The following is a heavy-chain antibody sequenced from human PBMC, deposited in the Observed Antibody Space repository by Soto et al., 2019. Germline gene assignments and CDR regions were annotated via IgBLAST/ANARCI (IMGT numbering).Heavy chain of an antibody. CDR2: ISAYNGNT. V-gene: IGHV1-18*01. J-gene: IGHJ6*03. CDR1: GYTFTSYG. D-gene: IGHD3-16*01. Sequence: ASVKVSCKASGYTFTSYGISWVRQAPGQGLEWMGWISAYNGNTNYAQKLQGRVTMTTDTSTSTAHMELRSLRSDDTAVYYCARVMVWGSYYYYYYYQDVWGKGTTVTVSS. CDR3: ARVMVWGSYYYYYYYQDV.